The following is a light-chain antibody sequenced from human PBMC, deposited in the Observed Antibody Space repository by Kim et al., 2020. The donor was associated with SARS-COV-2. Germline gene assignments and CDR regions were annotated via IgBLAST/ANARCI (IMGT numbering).Light chain of an antibody. V-gene: IGLV2-14*03. CDR2: DVS. CDR3: SSYTSSSTLV. J-gene: IGLJ3*02. CDR1: STDIGCYDY. Sequence: GQSITSSCTGTSTDIGCYDYVSWYQQHPDQAPKLMIYDVSNRPSEVSNRFSASKSGNTTSLTISGLQAEDEGDYYCSSYTSSSTLVFGGGTQLTVL.